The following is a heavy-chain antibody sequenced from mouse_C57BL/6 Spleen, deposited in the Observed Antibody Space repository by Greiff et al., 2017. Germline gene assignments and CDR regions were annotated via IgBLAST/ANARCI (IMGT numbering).Heavy chain of an antibody. Sequence: EVKLVESGGGLVKPGGSLKLSCAASGFTFSDYGMHWVRQAPEKGLEWVAYISSGSSTIYYADTVKGRFTISRDNAKNTLFLQMTSLRSEDTAMYYCYGKGFAYWGQGTLVTVSA. D-gene: IGHD2-1*01. V-gene: IGHV5-17*01. J-gene: IGHJ3*01. CDR3: YGKGFAY. CDR1: GFTFSDYG. CDR2: ISSGSSTI.